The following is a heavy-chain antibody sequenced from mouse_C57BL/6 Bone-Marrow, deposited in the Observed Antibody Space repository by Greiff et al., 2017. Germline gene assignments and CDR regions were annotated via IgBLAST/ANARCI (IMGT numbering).Heavy chain of an antibody. Sequence: QVHVKQPGTELVKPGASVKLSCKASGYTFTSYWMHWVKQRPGQGLEWIGNINPSNGGTNYNEKFKSKATLTVDKSSSTAYMQLTSLTSEVSAVYYCARSRSLLWSLWGPNAPLTDSS. V-gene: IGHV1-53*01. CDR3: ARSRSLLWSL. J-gene: IGHJ2*01. CDR1: GYTFTSYW. CDR2: INPSNGGT. D-gene: IGHD2-1*01.